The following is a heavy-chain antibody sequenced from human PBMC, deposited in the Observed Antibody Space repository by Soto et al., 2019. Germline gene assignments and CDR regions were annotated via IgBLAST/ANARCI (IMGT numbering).Heavy chain of an antibody. CDR3: ARDLYYSSGRYFDHDAFDI. D-gene: IGHD6-19*01. CDR2: ISPHNDRT. Sequence: QVQLVQSGADVKKPGASVKVSCKASGYNFTSYGISWVRQAPGQGLEWMGWISPHNDRTKYARRFQDRVTMTTETPTSTAYMELGSLRYDDTAVYYCARDLYYSSGRYFDHDAFDIWGQGTVVTVSS. V-gene: IGHV1-18*01. CDR1: GYNFTSYG. J-gene: IGHJ3*02.